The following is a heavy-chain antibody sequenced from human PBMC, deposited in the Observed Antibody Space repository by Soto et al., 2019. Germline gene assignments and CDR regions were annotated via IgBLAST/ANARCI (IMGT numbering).Heavy chain of an antibody. V-gene: IGHV1-69*13. CDR2: IIPIFGTA. Sequence: SVKVSCKASGGTFSSYAIGWVRQAPGQGLEWMGGIIPIFGTANYAQKFQGRVTITADESTSTAYMELSSLRSEDTAVYYCARDRVDTAMVSLYYGMDVWGQGTTVTISS. J-gene: IGHJ6*02. CDR1: GGTFSSYA. CDR3: ARDRVDTAMVSLYYGMDV. D-gene: IGHD5-18*01.